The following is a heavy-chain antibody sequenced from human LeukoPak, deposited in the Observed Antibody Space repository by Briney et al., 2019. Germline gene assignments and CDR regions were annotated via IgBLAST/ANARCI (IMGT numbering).Heavy chain of an antibody. CDR1: GGFISSGSYY. D-gene: IGHD6-6*01. CDR2: IYTSGST. V-gene: IGHV4-61*02. Sequence: SETLSLTCTVSGGFISSGSYYWSWIRQPAGKGLEWIGRIYTSGSTDYSPSLKSRVTISIDTSKNQFSLKLSSVTAADTAVYYCARNGEYSTSRYFDYWGQGTLVIVSS. CDR3: ARNGEYSTSRYFDY. J-gene: IGHJ4*02.